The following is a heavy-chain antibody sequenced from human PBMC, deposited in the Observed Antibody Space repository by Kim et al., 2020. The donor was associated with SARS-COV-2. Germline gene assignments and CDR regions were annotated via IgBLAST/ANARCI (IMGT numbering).Heavy chain of an antibody. CDR2: ISWNSGSI. CDR1: GFTFDDYA. D-gene: IGHD2-2*01. J-gene: IGHJ4*02. CDR3: AKAISSWPDYFYY. V-gene: IGHV3-9*01. Sequence: GGSLRLSCAASGFTFDDYAMHWVRQAPGKGLEWVSGISWNSGSIGYADSVKGRFTISRDNAKNSLSLQMNSLRVEDTALYYCAKAISSWPDYFYYWGQGT.